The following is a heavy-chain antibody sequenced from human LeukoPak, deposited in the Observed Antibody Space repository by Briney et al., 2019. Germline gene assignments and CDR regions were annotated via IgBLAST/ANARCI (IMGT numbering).Heavy chain of an antibody. CDR2: IFLSDSDT. D-gene: IGHD6-13*01. CDR3: ARHEVTAAAGTEFDS. CDR1: GYKFTNNW. Sequence: GESLKISCQASGYKFTNNWIGWVRQMPGKGLEWMGIIFLSDSDTRYSPSFQGQVTISADKSTSTAYLHWSTLKASDTAIYYCARHEVTAAAGTEFDSWGQGTLVTVSS. J-gene: IGHJ4*02. V-gene: IGHV5-51*01.